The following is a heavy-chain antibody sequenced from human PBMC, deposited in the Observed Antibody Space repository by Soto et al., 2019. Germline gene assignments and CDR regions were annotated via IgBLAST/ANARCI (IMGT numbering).Heavy chain of an antibody. CDR2: ISSYNGNT. Sequence: QVQLVQSGGEVKKPGASVKVSCKASGYTFRSYGVSWVRQAPGQGLEWMGWISSYNGNTNYAQSFQGRVTMTTDTSTNTAYMELRSLRSDDTAVYYCASRSGRGQYYFDYWGQGTLVTVSS. CDR1: GYTFRSYG. J-gene: IGHJ4*02. V-gene: IGHV1-18*01. D-gene: IGHD3-16*01. CDR3: ASRSGRGQYYFDY.